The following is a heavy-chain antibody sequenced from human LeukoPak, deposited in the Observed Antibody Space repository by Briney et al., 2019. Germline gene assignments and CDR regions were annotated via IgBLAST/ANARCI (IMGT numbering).Heavy chain of an antibody. Sequence: GESLKISCKGSGYSFTSYWIAGVRQLPGKGLEGWGIIYPGDSDTRYSPSFQGQVTISADKSISTAYLQWSSLKASDTAMYYCARLVRSSGHGMDVWGKGTTVTVSS. CDR2: IYPGDSDT. CDR1: GYSFTSYW. D-gene: IGHD6-19*01. CDR3: ARLVRSSGHGMDV. J-gene: IGHJ6*04. V-gene: IGHV5-51*01.